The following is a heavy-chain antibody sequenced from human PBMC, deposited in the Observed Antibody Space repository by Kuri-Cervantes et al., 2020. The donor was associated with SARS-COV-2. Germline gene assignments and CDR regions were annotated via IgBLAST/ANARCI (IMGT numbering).Heavy chain of an antibody. Sequence: ASVKVSCKASGYTFTGYYMHWVRQAPGQGLEWMGWINPNNGNTNYAQKLQGGVTMTTDTSTSTAYMELRSLRSDDTAVYYCARVGFVVVPAAIRANNWFDPWGQGTLVTVSS. CDR3: ARVGFVVVPAAIRANNWFDP. CDR2: INPNNGNT. D-gene: IGHD2-2*01. J-gene: IGHJ5*02. CDR1: GYTFTGYY. V-gene: IGHV1-18*04.